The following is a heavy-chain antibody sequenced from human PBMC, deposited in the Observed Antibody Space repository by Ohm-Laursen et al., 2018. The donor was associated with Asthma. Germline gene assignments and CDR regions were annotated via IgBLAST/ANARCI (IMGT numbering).Heavy chain of an antibody. CDR3: AKGGGTVGATDF. Sequence: SLRLSCAASGFTFSSYAMSWVRQAPGKGLEWVSAISGGGDNTNYADSVRGRFTISRDNSYNTLFLQMNSLRAEDTAVYFCAKGGGTVGATDFWGQGTLVTVSS. CDR2: ISGGGDNT. CDR1: GFTFSSYA. J-gene: IGHJ4*02. D-gene: IGHD1-26*01. V-gene: IGHV3-23*01.